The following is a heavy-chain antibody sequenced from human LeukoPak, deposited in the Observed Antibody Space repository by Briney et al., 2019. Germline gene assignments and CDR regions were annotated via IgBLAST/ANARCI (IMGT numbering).Heavy chain of an antibody. CDR1: GFTFSSYG. D-gene: IGHD2-15*01. V-gene: IGHV3-30*02. CDR2: IRYDGSNK. J-gene: IGHJ3*02. CDR3: AKELYPGVLGAFDI. Sequence: GGSLRLSCAASGFTFSSYGMHWVRQAPGKGLEWVAFIRYDGSNKYYADSVKGRFTISRDNSKNTLYLQMNSLRAEDTAVYYCAKELYPGVLGAFDIWGQGTMVTVSS.